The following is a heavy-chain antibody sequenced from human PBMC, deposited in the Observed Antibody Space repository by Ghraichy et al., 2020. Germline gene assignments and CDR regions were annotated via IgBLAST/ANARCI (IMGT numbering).Heavy chain of an antibody. D-gene: IGHD2-15*01. CDR1: GFTFSSYS. CDR2: ISSSSSTI. Sequence: GESLNISCAASGFTFSSYSMNWVRQAPGKGLEWVSYISSSSSTIYYADSVKGRFTISRDNAKNSLYLQMNSLRAEDTAVYYCARDEEVVAAPSPSWFDYWGQGTLVTVSS. CDR3: ARDEEVVAAPSPSWFDY. J-gene: IGHJ4*02. V-gene: IGHV3-48*01.